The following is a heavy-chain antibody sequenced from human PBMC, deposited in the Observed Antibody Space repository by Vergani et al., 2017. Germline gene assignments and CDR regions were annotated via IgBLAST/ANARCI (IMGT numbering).Heavy chain of an antibody. CDR3: ATGSSARLLDY. CDR1: GGSISSGSYY. V-gene: IGHV4-61*02. Sequence: QVQLQESGPGLVKPSQTLSLTCTVSGGSISSGSYYWSWIRQPAGKGLEWIGRIYTSGSTNYNPSLKSRVTISVDTSKNQLSLKLSSVTAADTAVYYCATGSSARLLDYWGQGTLVTVSS. J-gene: IGHJ4*02. CDR2: IYTSGST. D-gene: IGHD1-14*01.